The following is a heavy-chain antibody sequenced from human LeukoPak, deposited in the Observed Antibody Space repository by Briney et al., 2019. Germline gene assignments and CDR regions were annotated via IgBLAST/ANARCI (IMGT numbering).Heavy chain of an antibody. CDR2: INHSGST. CDR3: ARDPTPVYDYVWGSWGFDI. V-gene: IGHV4-34*01. CDR1: GGSFSGYY. Sequence: SETLSLTCAVYGGSFSGYYWSWIRQPPGKGLEWIGEINHSGSTNYNPSLKSRVTISVDTSKNQFSLKLSSVTAADTAVYYCARDPTPVYDYVWGSWGFDIWGQGTMVTVSS. D-gene: IGHD3-16*01. J-gene: IGHJ3*02.